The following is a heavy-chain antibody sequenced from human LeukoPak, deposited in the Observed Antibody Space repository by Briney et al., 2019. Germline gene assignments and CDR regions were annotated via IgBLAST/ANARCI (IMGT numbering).Heavy chain of an antibody. CDR1: GFTFSSYS. CDR2: ISSSSSTI. V-gene: IGHV3-48*01. D-gene: IGHD3-9*01. J-gene: IGHJ5*02. Sequence: PGGSLRPSCAASGFTFSSYSMNWDRQAPGKGLEWVSYISSSSSTIYYADSVKGRFTISRDNAKNSLYLQMNSLRAEDTAVYYCARALRYFDWLSTSPEYNWFDPWGQGTLVTVSS. CDR3: ARALRYFDWLSTSPEYNWFDP.